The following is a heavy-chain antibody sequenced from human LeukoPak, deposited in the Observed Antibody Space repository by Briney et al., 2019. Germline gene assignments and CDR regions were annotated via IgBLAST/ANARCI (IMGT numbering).Heavy chain of an antibody. CDR3: TRLGPLDV. J-gene: IGHJ6*04. CDR2: IRSEANTSAT. CDR1: GFTFSGTA. V-gene: IGHV3-73*01. Sequence: GGSLRLSGAASGFTFSGTAMHWVRQASGKGLEWVGRIRSEANTSATAYAASVKGRFTISRDDSKNTAYLQMNSLKTEDTAVYYCTRLGPLDVWGKGTTVTVSS.